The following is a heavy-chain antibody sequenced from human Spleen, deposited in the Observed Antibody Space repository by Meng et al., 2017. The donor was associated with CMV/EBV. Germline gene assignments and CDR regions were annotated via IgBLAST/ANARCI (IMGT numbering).Heavy chain of an antibody. CDR3: ARKFYDVLTGHYSLDP. V-gene: IGHV1-18*01. D-gene: IGHD3-9*01. CDR1: CYTFMSYD. Sequence: ASVKVSCKAHCYTFMSYDIIWVRQAPGQGLEWMGWISVYNGDTKYAQKFQGRVTMTTETSTNTAYMEVRSLRSDDTAVYYCARKFYDVLTGHYSLDPWGQGTLVTVSS. J-gene: IGHJ5*02. CDR2: ISVYNGDT.